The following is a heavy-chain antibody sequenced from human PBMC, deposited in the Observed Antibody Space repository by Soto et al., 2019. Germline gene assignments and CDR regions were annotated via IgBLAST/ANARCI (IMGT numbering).Heavy chain of an antibody. CDR3: ARAIAARHYYYYYGMDV. CDR2: IYPGDSDT. J-gene: IGHJ6*02. V-gene: IGHV5-51*01. D-gene: IGHD6-6*01. CDR1: GYSFTSYW. Sequence: PGESLKISCXGSGYSFTSYWIGWVRQMPGKGLEWMGIIYPGDSDTRYSPSFQGQVTISADKSISTAYLQWSSLKASDTTMYYCARAIAARHYYYYYGMDVWGQGTTVTVS.